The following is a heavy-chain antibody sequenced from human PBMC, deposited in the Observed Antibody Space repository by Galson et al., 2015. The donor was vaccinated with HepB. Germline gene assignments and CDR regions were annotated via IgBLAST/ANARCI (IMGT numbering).Heavy chain of an antibody. D-gene: IGHD6-13*01. CDR1: GGTFSSYA. Sequence: SVKVSCKASGGTFSSYAISWVRQAPGQGLEWMGRIIPILGIANYAQKFQGRVTITADKSTSTAYMELSSLRSEDTAVYYCARDRESSSWYGKPDYWGQGTLVTVSS. CDR2: IIPILGIA. J-gene: IGHJ4*02. V-gene: IGHV1-69*04. CDR3: ARDRESSSWYGKPDY.